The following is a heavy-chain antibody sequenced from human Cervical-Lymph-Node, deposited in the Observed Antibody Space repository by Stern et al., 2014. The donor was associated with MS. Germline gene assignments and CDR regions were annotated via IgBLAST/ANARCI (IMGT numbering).Heavy chain of an antibody. CDR3: ARHLEWFGGY. V-gene: IGHV4-39*01. Sequence: QVQLQESGPGLVKPSETLSLTCTVSGGSISSSSYYWGWIRQPPGKGLEWIGSIYYSGSTYYNPPLKSRVTISVDPSKNQFSLKLSSVTAADTAVYYCARHLEWFGGYWGQGTLVTVSS. D-gene: IGHD3-10*01. CDR1: GGSISSSSYY. J-gene: IGHJ4*02. CDR2: IYYSGST.